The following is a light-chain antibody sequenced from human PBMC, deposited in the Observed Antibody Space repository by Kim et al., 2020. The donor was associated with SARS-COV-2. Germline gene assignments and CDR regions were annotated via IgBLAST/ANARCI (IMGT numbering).Light chain of an antibody. CDR1: QSLVFSDGKTY. Sequence: DVIMTQSPLSLPVTLGQLASISCRSSQSLVFSDGKTYLNWFHQRPGKSPRRLIYKVSNRDSGVPDRFSGSGSGTDFTLKISRVEAEDVGVYYCMYGTHWPPSFTFGGGTKVDIK. CDR2: KVS. CDR3: MYGTHWPPSFT. J-gene: IGKJ4*01. V-gene: IGKV2-30*01.